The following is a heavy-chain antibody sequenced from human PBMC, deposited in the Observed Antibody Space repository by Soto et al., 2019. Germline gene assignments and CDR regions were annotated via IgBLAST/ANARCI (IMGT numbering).Heavy chain of an antibody. CDR1: GFTFSSNW. Sequence: EVQLVESGGDLVQPGGSLRLSCEASGFTFSSNWMHWVRQAPGKGLVWVSRMNPDGSTRGYADSVKGRFTISRDNAKNTLIMHMNSLRGEDTAVYYCARGGNAGSGQYYLDDYWGQGNLVTVSS. CDR2: MNPDGSTR. V-gene: IGHV3-74*01. J-gene: IGHJ4*02. D-gene: IGHD3-10*01. CDR3: ARGGNAGSGQYYLDDY.